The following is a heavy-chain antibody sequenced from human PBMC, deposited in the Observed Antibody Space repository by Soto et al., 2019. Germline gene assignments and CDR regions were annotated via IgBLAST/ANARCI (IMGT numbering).Heavy chain of an antibody. CDR1: GYSFTSYW. Sequence: GESLKISCKGSGYSFTSYWIGWVRQMPGKGLEWMGIIYPGDSDTRYSPSFQGQVTISADKSISTAYLQWSSLKASDTAMYYCARHRARIAAPYYYYSGMDVWGRGTTVTVSS. D-gene: IGHD6-6*01. CDR2: IYPGDSDT. J-gene: IGHJ6*02. CDR3: ARHRARIAAPYYYYSGMDV. V-gene: IGHV5-51*01.